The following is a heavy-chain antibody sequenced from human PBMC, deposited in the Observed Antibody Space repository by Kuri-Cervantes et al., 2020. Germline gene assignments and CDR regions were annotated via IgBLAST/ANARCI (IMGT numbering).Heavy chain of an antibody. CDR2: IDWDDDK. D-gene: IGHD3-10*01. V-gene: IGHV2-70*04. Sequence: SGPTLVKPTQTLTLTCTFSGFSLSTSGMRVSWIRQPPGKALEWLARIDWDDDKFYSTSLKTRLTISKDTSKNQVVLTMINMDPVDTATYYCARITMIRGVNSYYYYMDVWGKGTTVTVSS. J-gene: IGHJ6*03. CDR3: ARITMIRGVNSYYYYMDV. CDR1: GFSLSTSGMR.